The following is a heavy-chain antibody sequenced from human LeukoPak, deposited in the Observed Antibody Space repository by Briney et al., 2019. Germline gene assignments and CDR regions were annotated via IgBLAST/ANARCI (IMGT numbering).Heavy chain of an antibody. V-gene: IGHV4-34*01. CDR3: AKDQDYDILTGYYTSYQETNWFDP. J-gene: IGHJ5*02. Sequence: PSETPSLTCAVYGGSFSDYWWTWIRQSPGKGLEWIGEVNHSGRTNYNPSLKSRVSISVERSKKQFSLKLSSVTAADTAVYYCAKDQDYDILTGYYTSYQETNWFDPWGQGTLVTVSS. D-gene: IGHD3-9*01. CDR2: VNHSGRT. CDR1: GGSFSDYW.